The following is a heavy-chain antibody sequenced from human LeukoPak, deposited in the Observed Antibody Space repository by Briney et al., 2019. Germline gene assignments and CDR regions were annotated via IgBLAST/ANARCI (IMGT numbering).Heavy chain of an antibody. CDR3: ARGTYYYGSSGYGFDY. CDR2: IWYGGSNK. CDR1: GFTFSSYG. Sequence: GGSLRLSCAASGFTFSSYGMHWVRQAPGKGLEWVAVIWYGGSNKYYADSVKGRFTISRDNSKNTLYLQMNSLRAEDTAVYYCARGTYYYGSSGYGFDYWGQGTLVTVSS. J-gene: IGHJ4*02. V-gene: IGHV3-33*01. D-gene: IGHD3-22*01.